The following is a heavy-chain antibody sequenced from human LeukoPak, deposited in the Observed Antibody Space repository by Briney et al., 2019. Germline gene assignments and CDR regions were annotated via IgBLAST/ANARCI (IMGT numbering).Heavy chain of an antibody. Sequence: GATVKVSCKASGYTFTSYYRHWVRQPPGQGLEWMGLINPTGGSTGYAQKFQGRVTMTRDMSTSTDYMELSSLRSEDTAISSCARDNSVGDNAWWFDPWGQGTLVTVSS. CDR2: INPTGGST. J-gene: IGHJ5*02. CDR1: GYTFTSYY. CDR3: ARDNSVGDNAWWFDP. V-gene: IGHV1-46*01. D-gene: IGHD1-26*01.